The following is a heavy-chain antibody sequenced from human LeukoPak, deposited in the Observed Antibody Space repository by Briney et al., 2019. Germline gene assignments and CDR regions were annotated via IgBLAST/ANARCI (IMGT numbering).Heavy chain of an antibody. CDR1: GGSITSYY. Sequence: NASETLSLTCTVSGGSITSYYWSWIRQPPGKGLGWIGYIYYSGSTNYNPSLKSRVTISVDTSKNQFSLKLSSVTAADTAVYYCARLYYDILTGYLNAFDIWGQGTMVTVSS. CDR3: ARLYYDILTGYLNAFDI. J-gene: IGHJ3*02. CDR2: IYYSGST. V-gene: IGHV4-59*08. D-gene: IGHD3-9*01.